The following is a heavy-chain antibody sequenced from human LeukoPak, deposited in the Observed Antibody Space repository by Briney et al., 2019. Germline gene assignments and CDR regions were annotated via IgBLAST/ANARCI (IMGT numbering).Heavy chain of an antibody. CDR1: GFTFSSYA. V-gene: IGHV3-30-3*01. J-gene: IGHJ4*02. Sequence: PGGSLRLSCAASGFTFSSYAMSWVRQAPGKGLEWVAAISYDGSNKYYADSVKGRFTISRDNSKNTLYLQMNSLRAEDTAVYYCARDDEYSSGWYDVGYWGQGTLVTVSS. D-gene: IGHD6-19*01. CDR2: ISYDGSNK. CDR3: ARDDEYSSGWYDVGY.